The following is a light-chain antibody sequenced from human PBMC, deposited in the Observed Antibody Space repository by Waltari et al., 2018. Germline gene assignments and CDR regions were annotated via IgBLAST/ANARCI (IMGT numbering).Light chain of an antibody. J-gene: IGKJ1*01. CDR1: QRVSRW. V-gene: IGKV3-20*01. CDR3: QKYGTLPAT. CDR2: GAS. Sequence: EIVLTQSPGTLSLSPGERATLSCRASQRVSRWLAWYQQKPGQPRRLLIYGASSRANGIPDRFSGSGSGTDFSLTISRLEPEDSAVYYCQKYGTLPATFGQGTKVEVK.